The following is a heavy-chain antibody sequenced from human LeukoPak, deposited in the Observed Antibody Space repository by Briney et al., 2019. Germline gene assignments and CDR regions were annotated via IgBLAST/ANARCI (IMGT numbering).Heavy chain of an antibody. J-gene: IGHJ4*02. CDR1: GGSISSSSYY. CDR2: IYYSGST. V-gene: IGHV4-39*01. Sequence: SETPSLTCTVSGGSISSSSYYWGWIRQPPGKGLEWIGSIYYSGSTYYNPSLKSRVTISVDTSKNQFSLKLSSVTAADTAVYYCASPPHYGDYVVRDYWGQGTLVTVSS. CDR3: ASPPHYGDYVVRDY. D-gene: IGHD4-17*01.